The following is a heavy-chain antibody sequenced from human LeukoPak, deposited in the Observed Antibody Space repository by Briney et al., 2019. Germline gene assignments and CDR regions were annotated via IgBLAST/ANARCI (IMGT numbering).Heavy chain of an antibody. D-gene: IGHD1-26*01. J-gene: IGHJ4*02. CDR2: IWYDGSNK. CDR1: GFTFSSYG. CDR3: AREWATALAY. Sequence: GRSLRLSCAASGFTFSSYGMHWVRQAPGKGLEWVAVIWYDGSNKYYADSVKGRFTISRDNSKNTLYLQMNSLGAEDTAVYYCAREWATALAYWGQGTLVTVSS. V-gene: IGHV3-33*01.